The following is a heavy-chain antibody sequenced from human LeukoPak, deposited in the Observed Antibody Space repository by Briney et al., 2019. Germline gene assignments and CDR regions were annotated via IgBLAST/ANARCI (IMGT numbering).Heavy chain of an antibody. Sequence: ASVKVSCKASGYTFASYGIHWVRQAPGQRLEWMGWINAGNDNTKYSQRFQGRVTITADESTSTAYMELSSLRSVDTAVYYCARDRYYDFWSGYYTLAFDYWGQGTLVTVSS. V-gene: IGHV1-3*01. J-gene: IGHJ4*02. CDR1: GYTFASYG. CDR3: ARDRYYDFWSGYYTLAFDY. CDR2: INAGNDNT. D-gene: IGHD3-3*01.